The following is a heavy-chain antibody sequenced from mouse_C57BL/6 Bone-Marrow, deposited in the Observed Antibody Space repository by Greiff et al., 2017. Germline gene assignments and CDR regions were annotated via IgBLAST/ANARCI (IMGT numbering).Heavy chain of an antibody. CDR2: ISYDGSN. J-gene: IGHJ1*03. D-gene: IGHD1-1*01. CDR1: GYSITSGYY. V-gene: IGHV3-6*01. Sequence: VQLKESGPGLVKPSQSLSLTCSVTGYSITSGYYWNWIRQFPGNKLEWMGYISYDGSNNYNPSLKNRISITRDTSKNQFFLKLNSVTTEDTATYYCARGIIYCTTVVGRYFDVWGTGTPVTVSS. CDR3: ARGIIYCTTVVGRYFDV.